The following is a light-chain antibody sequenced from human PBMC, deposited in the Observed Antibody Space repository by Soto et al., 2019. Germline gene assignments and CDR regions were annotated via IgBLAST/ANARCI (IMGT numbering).Light chain of an antibody. Sequence: SYELTQAPSVSVAPGQTARIPCGGNNIAIKSVHWYQQKPGQAPVLVVYDDGDRPSGIPERFSGSNSGNTATLTITRVEAGDEADYHCQVWDSSSDHRVVFGGGTKLPVL. CDR1: NIAIKS. J-gene: IGLJ2*01. V-gene: IGLV3-21*02. CDR2: DDG. CDR3: QVWDSSSDHRVV.